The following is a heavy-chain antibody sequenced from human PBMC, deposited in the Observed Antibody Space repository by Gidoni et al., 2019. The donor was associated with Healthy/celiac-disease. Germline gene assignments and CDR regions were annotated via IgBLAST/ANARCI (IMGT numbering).Heavy chain of an antibody. D-gene: IGHD7-27*01. Sequence: QVQLVQSGAEVMKPGSSVKVSCKASGGTFSSYAISWVRQAPGQGLEWMGGIIPSFGTENYAQKFQGRVRITADKATSTAYMELSSMRSEDTAVYYCAEAVNSGVDGMDVWGQGTTVTVSS. V-gene: IGHV1-69*06. CDR3: AEAVNSGVDGMDV. CDR2: IIPSFGTE. J-gene: IGHJ6*02. CDR1: GGTFSSYA.